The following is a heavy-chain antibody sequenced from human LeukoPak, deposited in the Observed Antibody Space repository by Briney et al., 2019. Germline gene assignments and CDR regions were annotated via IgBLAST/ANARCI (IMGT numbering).Heavy chain of an antibody. CDR1: GGSFSGYY. D-gene: IGHD2-21*02. CDR3: ARTLVVVTATTTYYYFDY. Sequence: NPSETLSLTCAVYGGSFSGYYWSWLRQPPGKGLEWIGEINHSGSTNYNPSLKSRVTISVDTSKNQFSLKLSSVTAADTAVYYCARTLVVVTATTTYYYFDYWGQGTLVTVSS. V-gene: IGHV4-34*01. J-gene: IGHJ4*02. CDR2: INHSGST.